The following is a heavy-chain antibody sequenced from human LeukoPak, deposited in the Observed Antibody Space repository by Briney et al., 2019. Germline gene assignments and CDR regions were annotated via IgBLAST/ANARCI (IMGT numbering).Heavy chain of an antibody. CDR2: ISSSGSTI. D-gene: IGHD3-10*01. CDR1: GFTFSSYE. J-gene: IGHJ4*02. V-gene: IGHV3-48*03. Sequence: GGSLRLSCAASGFTFSSYEMNWVRQAPGKGLEWVSYISSSGSTIYYADSVKGQFTISRDNAKNSLYLQMNSLRAEDTAVYYCASALSDYYGSGSSDYWGQGTLVTVSS. CDR3: ASALSDYYGSGSSDY.